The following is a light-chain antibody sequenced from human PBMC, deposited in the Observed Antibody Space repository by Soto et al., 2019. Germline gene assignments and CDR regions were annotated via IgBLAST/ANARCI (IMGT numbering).Light chain of an antibody. CDR2: DAS. V-gene: IGKV3-11*01. Sequence: EIVLTQSPATLSLSPGERATLSCRASQSVSSYLAWYQQKPGQAPRLLIYDASNRATGIPARFSGSGSGTDFTLTISSLEPEDFAVYYCLQRSNWPVTWTFGQGPKVEIK. J-gene: IGKJ1*01. CDR3: LQRSNWPVTWT. CDR1: QSVSSY.